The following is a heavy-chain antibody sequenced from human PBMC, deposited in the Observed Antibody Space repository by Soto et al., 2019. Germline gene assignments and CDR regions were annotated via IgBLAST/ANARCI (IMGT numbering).Heavy chain of an antibody. CDR1: GFSLSTSGVG. D-gene: IGHD3-16*01. V-gene: IGHV2-5*02. Sequence: QITLKESGPTLVKPTQTLTLTCTLSGFSLSTSGVGVGWIRQPPGKALEWLALIYWDDDKRYSPFLKSRLTITKDTSNNQVVLTLTNMDPVDTATYYCAHTGDGSRGFKYWGQGPLVTVSS. CDR3: AHTGDGSRGFKY. CDR2: IYWDDDK. J-gene: IGHJ4*02.